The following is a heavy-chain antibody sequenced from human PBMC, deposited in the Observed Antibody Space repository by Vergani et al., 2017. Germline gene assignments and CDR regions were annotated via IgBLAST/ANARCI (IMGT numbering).Heavy chain of an antibody. J-gene: IGHJ6*02. V-gene: IGHV3-30*07. CDR3: AREDYDFWSAPSYYYGMDV. D-gene: IGHD3-3*01. Sequence: QVQLVESGGGVVQPGRSLRLSCAASGFTFSSYAMHWVRQAPGKGLEWVAVISYDGSNKYYADSVKGRFTISRDNSKNSLYLQMNSLRAEDTAVYYCAREDYDFWSAPSYYYGMDVWGQGTTVTVSS. CDR2: ISYDGSNK. CDR1: GFTFSSYA.